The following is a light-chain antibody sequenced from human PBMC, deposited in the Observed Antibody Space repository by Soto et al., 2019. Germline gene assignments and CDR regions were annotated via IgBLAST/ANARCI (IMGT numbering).Light chain of an antibody. J-gene: IGKJ2*01. CDR3: QQYGSSPHT. CDR1: QSVSSSY. CDR2: GAS. V-gene: IGKV3-20*01. Sequence: EIVLTQSPGTLSLSPGERATLSCRASQSVSSSYLAWYQHKPGQAPRLLIYGASSRATGIPDRFSGSGSGTDFTLTISRLEPEDFAVYYCQQYGSSPHTFGQGTKLRSN.